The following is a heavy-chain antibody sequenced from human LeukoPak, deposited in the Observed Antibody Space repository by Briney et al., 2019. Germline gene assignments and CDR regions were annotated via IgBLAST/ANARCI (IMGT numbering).Heavy chain of an antibody. V-gene: IGHV3-53*01. J-gene: IGHJ4*02. CDR1: GFTVSSNY. CDR2: IYSGGST. Sequence: GGSLRLSCAASGFTVSSNYMSWVRQAPGKGLEWVSVIYSGGSTYYADSVKGRFTISRDNSKNTLYLQMNSLRAEDTAVYYCAREDFSYYYVSSGYFSRWGQGTLVTVSS. CDR3: AREDFSYYYVSSGYFSR. D-gene: IGHD3-22*01.